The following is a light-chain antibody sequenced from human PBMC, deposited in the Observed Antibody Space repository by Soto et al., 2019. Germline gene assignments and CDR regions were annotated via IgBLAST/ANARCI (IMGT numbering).Light chain of an antibody. CDR1: QSSSTY. Sequence: DIQMTQSPSSLAASVGARVTITCRASQSSSTYLNWYKQKPGKAPKVLIVDASRLQSGVASRVSGSGSGTDFTLTISSLQPEDSATYYCQQSYSAPWTFGQGTKVQV. CDR3: QQSYSAPWT. CDR2: DAS. V-gene: IGKV1-39*01. J-gene: IGKJ1*01.